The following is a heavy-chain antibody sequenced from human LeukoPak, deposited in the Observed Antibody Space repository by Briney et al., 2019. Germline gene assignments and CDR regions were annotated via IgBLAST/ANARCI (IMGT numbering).Heavy chain of an antibody. J-gene: IGHJ3*02. CDR3: ARSYYDYVWGSYRSHAFDI. CDR2: ISSSGSTI. V-gene: IGHV3-48*03. CDR1: GFTFSSYE. D-gene: IGHD3-16*02. Sequence: PGGSLRLSCAASGFTFSSYEMNWVRQAPGKGLEWVSYISSSGSTIYYADSVRGRFTISRDNAKNSLYLQMNSLRAEDTAVYYCARSYYDYVWGSYRSHAFDIWGQGTMVTVSS.